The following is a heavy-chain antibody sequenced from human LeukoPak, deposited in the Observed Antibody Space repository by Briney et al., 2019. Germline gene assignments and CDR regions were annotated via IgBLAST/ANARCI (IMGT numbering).Heavy chain of an antibody. CDR2: ISGSRSTI. CDR3: ARIRFGELCRWFDP. Sequence: GGSLRLSCAASGFTFSSYWMSWVRQAPGKGLEWISYISGSRSTIYYADSVKGRFTISRDNAKNSLYLQMNSLRAEDTAVYYCARIRFGELCRWFDPWGQGTLVTVSS. V-gene: IGHV3-48*04. CDR1: GFTFSSYW. D-gene: IGHD3-10*01. J-gene: IGHJ5*02.